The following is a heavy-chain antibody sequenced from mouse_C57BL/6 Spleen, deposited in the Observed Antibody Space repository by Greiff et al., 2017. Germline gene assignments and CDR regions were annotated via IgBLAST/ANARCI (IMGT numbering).Heavy chain of an antibody. V-gene: IGHV1-50*01. J-gene: IGHJ3*01. CDR2: IDPSDSYT. CDR3: AREEVFAY. CDR1: GYTFTSYW. Sequence: QVQLKQPGAELVKPGASVKLSCKASGYTFTSYWMQWVKQRPGQGLEWIGEIDPSDSYTNYNQKFKGKATLTVDTSSSTAYMQLSSLTSEDSAVYYCAREEVFAYWGQGTLVTVSA.